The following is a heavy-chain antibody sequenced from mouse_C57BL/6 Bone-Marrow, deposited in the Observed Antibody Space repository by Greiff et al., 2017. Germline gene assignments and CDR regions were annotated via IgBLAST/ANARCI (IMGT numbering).Heavy chain of an antibody. J-gene: IGHJ2*01. CDR1: GFTFSDYY. D-gene: IGHD2-4*01. CDR2: ISNGGGST. Sequence: EVMLVESGGGLVQPGGSLKLSCAASGFTFSDYYMYWVRQTPEKRLEWVAYISNGGGSTYYPDTVKGRFTISRDNAKNTLYLQMSRLKSEDTAMYYCAREEDYVHFDYWGQGTTLTVSS. CDR3: AREEDYVHFDY. V-gene: IGHV5-12*01.